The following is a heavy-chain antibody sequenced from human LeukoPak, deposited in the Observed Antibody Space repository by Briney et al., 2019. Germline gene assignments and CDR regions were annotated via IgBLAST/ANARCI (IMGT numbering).Heavy chain of an antibody. V-gene: IGHV4-30-2*01. J-gene: IGHJ4*02. CDR1: GGSISSGGYY. CDR2: IYHSGST. Sequence: SETLSLTCTVSGGSISSGGYYWSWIRQPPGKGLEWIGDIYHSGSTYYNPSLKSRVTISVDRSKNQFSQKLSSVTAEDTAVYYCAGGITIFGVAFDYWGQGTLVTVSS. CDR3: AGGITIFGVAFDY. D-gene: IGHD3-3*01.